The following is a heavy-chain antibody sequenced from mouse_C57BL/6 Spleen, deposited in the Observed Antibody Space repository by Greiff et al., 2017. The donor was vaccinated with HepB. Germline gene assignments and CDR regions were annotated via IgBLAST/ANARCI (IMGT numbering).Heavy chain of an antibody. CDR2: IYPGDGDT. CDR3: ASGYYGSSYNAMDY. J-gene: IGHJ4*01. D-gene: IGHD1-1*01. V-gene: IGHV1-82*01. CDR1: GYEFSSSW. Sequence: QVQLQQSGPELVKPGASVKISCKASGYEFSSSWMNWVKQRPGKGLEWIGRIYPGDGDTNYNGKFKGKATLTADKSSSTAYMQLSSLTSEDSAVYFCASGYYGSSYNAMDYWGQGTSVTVSS.